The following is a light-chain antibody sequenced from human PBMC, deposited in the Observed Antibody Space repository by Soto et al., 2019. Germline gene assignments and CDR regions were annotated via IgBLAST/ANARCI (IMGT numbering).Light chain of an antibody. Sequence: QAVVTQPPSVSGAPGQRVTISCTGSISNIGAGYDVHWYQQLPGTVPKVLIYGNSNRPSGVPDRFSGSKSGTSASLAITGLQAEDEADYYCQSYDISLSGFHVFGTGTKLTV. CDR3: QSYDISLSGFHV. J-gene: IGLJ1*01. CDR1: ISNIGAGYD. V-gene: IGLV1-40*01. CDR2: GNS.